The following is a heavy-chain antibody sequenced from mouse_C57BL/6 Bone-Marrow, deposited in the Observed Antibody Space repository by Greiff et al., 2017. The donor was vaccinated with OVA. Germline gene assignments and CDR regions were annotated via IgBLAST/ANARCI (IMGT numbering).Heavy chain of an antibody. CDR1: GYTFTSYW. D-gene: IGHD1-1*01. Sequence: VQLQQPGAELVRPGSSVKLSCKASGYTFTSYWMDWVKQRPGQGLEWIGNIYPSDSETHYNQKFKDKATLTVDKSSSTAYMQLSSLTSEDSAVYYCVRSPFYYGSSYGYWGQGTTLTVSS. V-gene: IGHV1-61*01. CDR2: IYPSDSET. CDR3: VRSPFYYGSSYGY. J-gene: IGHJ2*01.